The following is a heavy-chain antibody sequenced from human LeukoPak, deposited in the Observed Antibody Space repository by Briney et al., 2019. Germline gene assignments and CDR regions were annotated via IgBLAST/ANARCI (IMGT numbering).Heavy chain of an antibody. CDR1: GYTFSINA. J-gene: IGHJ4*02. CDR2: IDTNTGNP. Sequence: GASVKVSCKASGYTFSINAINWVRQAPGQGLEWKGWIDTNTGNPTYAQGFTGQFVFSLDTSVSTAYLQISSLKAEDTAEYFCARGYDSSGYFSDWGQGTLVTVSS. D-gene: IGHD3-22*01. V-gene: IGHV7-4-1*02. CDR3: ARGYDSSGYFSD.